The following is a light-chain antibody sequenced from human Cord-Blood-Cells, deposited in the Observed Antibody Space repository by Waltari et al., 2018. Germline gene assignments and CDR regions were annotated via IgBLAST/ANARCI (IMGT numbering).Light chain of an antibody. CDR2: EVS. CDR3: SSYTSSSTVV. Sequence: QSALTQPASVSGSPGPSITISCTGTSRDGGGYNYVPWYQQHPGKAPKLMIYEVSNRPSGVSNRFSGSKSGNTASLTISGLQAEDEADYYCSSYTSSSTVVFGGGTKLTVL. V-gene: IGLV2-14*01. J-gene: IGLJ2*01. CDR1: SRDGGGYNY.